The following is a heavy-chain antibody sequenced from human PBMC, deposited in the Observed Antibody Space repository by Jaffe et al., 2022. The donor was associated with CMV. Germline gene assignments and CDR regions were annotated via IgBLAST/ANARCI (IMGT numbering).Heavy chain of an antibody. Sequence: EVQLVESGGGLVQPGGSLRLSCAASGFTFSDHYMDWVRQAPGKGLEWVGRTRNKANSYTTEYAASVKGRFTISRDDSKNSLYLQMNSLKTEDTAVYYCARSCSSTSCFDPYYYYGMDVWGQGTTVTVSS. CDR3: ARSCSSTSCFDPYYYYGMDV. CDR2: TRNKANSYTT. J-gene: IGHJ6*02. V-gene: IGHV3-72*01. D-gene: IGHD2-2*01. CDR1: GFTFSDHY.